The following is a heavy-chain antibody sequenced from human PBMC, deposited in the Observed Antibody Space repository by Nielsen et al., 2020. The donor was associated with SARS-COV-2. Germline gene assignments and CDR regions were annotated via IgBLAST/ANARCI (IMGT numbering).Heavy chain of an antibody. CDR3: VKDASGFDGFDM. V-gene: IGHV3-30*18. CDR2: ISFDENNK. Sequence: GESLKIFCAASGFTFSRYGMHWVRQAPGKGLEWVAVISFDENNKFYSDSVWGRFTISRDNSKNTLSLQMNSLRGDDTAVYYCVKDASGFDGFDMWGQGTMVTVSS. CDR1: GFTFSRYG. D-gene: IGHD5-12*01. J-gene: IGHJ3*02.